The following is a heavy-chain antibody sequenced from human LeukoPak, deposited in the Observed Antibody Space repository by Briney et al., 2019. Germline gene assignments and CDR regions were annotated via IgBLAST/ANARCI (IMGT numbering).Heavy chain of an antibody. CDR2: ISYDGSNK. CDR3: ARAKDGYNREAELAY. Sequence: TGGSLRLSCAASGFTFSSYAMHWVRQAPGKGLEWVAVISYDGSNKYYADSVKGRFSISRDNSKNTLYLQMNSLRPEDTAVYYCARAKDGYNREAELAYWGQGTLVTVSS. J-gene: IGHJ4*02. CDR1: GFTFSSYA. V-gene: IGHV3-30*04. D-gene: IGHD5-24*01.